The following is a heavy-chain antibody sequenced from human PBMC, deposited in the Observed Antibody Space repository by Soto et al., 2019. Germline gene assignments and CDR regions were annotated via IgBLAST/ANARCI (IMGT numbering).Heavy chain of an antibody. CDR2: ISSSTI. Sequence: GGSMRLSCAASGFTFSNYSMNWVRQAPGKGLEWVSYISSSTIYYADSVKGRFTISRDNAKNSLYLQMNSLRAEDTAVYYCARETQWLNWFDPWGQGTLVTVSS. J-gene: IGHJ5*02. CDR3: ARETQWLNWFDP. V-gene: IGHV3-48*01. D-gene: IGHD6-19*01. CDR1: GFTFSNYS.